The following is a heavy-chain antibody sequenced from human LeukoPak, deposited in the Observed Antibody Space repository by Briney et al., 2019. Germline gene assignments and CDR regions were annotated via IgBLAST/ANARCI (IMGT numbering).Heavy chain of an antibody. Sequence: PSETLSLTCTVSGGSISSSSYYWGWIRQPPGKGLEWIGSIYYSGSTYYNPSLKSRVTISVDTSKNQFSLKLSSVTAADTAVYYCARDGVWIAARQGVGYWGQGTLVTVSS. CDR2: IYYSGST. V-gene: IGHV4-39*07. D-gene: IGHD6-6*01. CDR3: ARDGVWIAARQGVGY. CDR1: GGSISSSSYY. J-gene: IGHJ4*02.